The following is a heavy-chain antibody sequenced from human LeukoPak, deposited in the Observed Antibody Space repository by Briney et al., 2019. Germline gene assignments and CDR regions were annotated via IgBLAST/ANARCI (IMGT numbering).Heavy chain of an antibody. CDR2: ISGSGGST. V-gene: IGHV3-23*01. D-gene: IGHD3-3*01. J-gene: IGHJ3*02. CDR1: GLTFNNAW. Sequence: GGSLRLSCAASGLTFNNAWMNWVRQAPGRGPEWVSTISGSGGSTYYADSVKGRHTISRNNSKNTLYLQMNSLRAEDTAVYYCAKNRLGRYYDFWSGYDDAFEIWGQGTMVIVSS. CDR3: AKNRLGRYYDFWSGYDDAFEI.